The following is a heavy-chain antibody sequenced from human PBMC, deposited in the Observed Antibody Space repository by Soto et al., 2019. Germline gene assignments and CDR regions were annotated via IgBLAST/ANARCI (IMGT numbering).Heavy chain of an antibody. CDR3: ASPRYSDGYSVFVDY. CDR2: IYYSGST. D-gene: IGHD5-18*01. V-gene: IGHV4-39*01. CDR1: GGSISSSSYY. Sequence: QLQLQESGPGLVKPSETLSLTCTVSGGSISSSSYYWGWIRQPPGKGLEWIGSIYYSGSTYYNPSLKSRVTISVDTSKNQFSLKLSSVTAADTAVYYCASPRYSDGYSVFVDYWGQGTLVTVSS. J-gene: IGHJ4*02.